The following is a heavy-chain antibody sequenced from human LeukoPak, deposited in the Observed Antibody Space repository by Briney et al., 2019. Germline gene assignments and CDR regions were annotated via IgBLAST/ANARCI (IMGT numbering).Heavy chain of an antibody. J-gene: IGHJ6*03. Sequence: PSETLSLTCTVSGGSISSYYWSWIRQPPGKGLEWIGYIYYSGSTNYNLSLKSRVTISVDTSKNQFSLKLSSVTAADTAVYYCARGHRQQLVLGYYYYYYMDVWGKGTTVTVSS. CDR1: GGSISSYY. CDR2: IYYSGST. D-gene: IGHD6-13*01. CDR3: ARGHRQQLVLGYYYYYYMDV. V-gene: IGHV4-59*01.